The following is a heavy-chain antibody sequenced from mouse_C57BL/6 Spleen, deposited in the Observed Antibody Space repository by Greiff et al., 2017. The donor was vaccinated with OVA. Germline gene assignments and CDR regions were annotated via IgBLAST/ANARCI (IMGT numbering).Heavy chain of an antibody. J-gene: IGHJ3*01. CDR2: ISSGSSTI. Sequence: EVKVVESGGGLVKPGGSLKLSCAASGFTFSDYGMHWVRQAPEKGLEWVAYISSGSSTIYYADTVKGRFTISRDKAKNTLFLQMTSLRSEDTAMYYCAFDRFAWFAYWGQGTLVTVSA. CDR1: GFTFSDYG. CDR3: AFDRFAWFAY. V-gene: IGHV5-17*01.